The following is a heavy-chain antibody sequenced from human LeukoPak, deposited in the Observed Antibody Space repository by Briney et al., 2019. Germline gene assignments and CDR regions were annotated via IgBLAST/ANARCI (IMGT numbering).Heavy chain of an antibody. J-gene: IGHJ3*02. D-gene: IGHD3-3*01. Sequence: GGSLRLSCAASGFTFSSYGMHWVRQAPGKGLEWVAVISYDGSNKYYADSVKGRFTISRDNSKNTLYLQMNSLRAEDTAVYYCARGYGVAHDAFDIWGQGTMVTVSS. CDR3: ARGYGVAHDAFDI. CDR1: GFTFSSYG. CDR2: ISYDGSNK. V-gene: IGHV3-30*03.